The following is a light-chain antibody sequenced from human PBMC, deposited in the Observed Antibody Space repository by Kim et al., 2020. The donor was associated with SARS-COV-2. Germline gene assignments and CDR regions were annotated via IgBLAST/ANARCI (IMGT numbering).Light chain of an antibody. CDR1: SLRNYY. Sequence: SSELTQDPAVSVALGQTVRITCQGDSLRNYYASWYQQKPGQAPVVVIYGKNNRPSGIPDRFSGSNSGNTASLTITGAQAEDEADYYCQAWDSRTAVFGGG. J-gene: IGLJ2*01. CDR2: GKN. CDR3: QAWDSRTAV. V-gene: IGLV3-19*01.